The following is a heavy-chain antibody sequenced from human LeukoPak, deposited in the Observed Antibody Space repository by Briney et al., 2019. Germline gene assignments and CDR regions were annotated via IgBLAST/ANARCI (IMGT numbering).Heavy chain of an antibody. CDR2: INPNSGDT. CDR1: GYTFTSYA. J-gene: IGHJ4*02. Sequence: ASVKVSCKASGYTFTSYAMNWVRQAPGQGLEWMGWINPNSGDTNYAQKFQGRVTMNRDTSISTAFMELSRLGSDDTAMYYCARHYIEGRCFDDWGQGTLVTVSS. CDR3: ARHYIEGRCFDD. D-gene: IGHD3-10*01. V-gene: IGHV1-2*02.